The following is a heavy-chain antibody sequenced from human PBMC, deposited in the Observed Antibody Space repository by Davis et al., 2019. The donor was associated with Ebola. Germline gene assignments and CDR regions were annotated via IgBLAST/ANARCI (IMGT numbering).Heavy chain of an antibody. J-gene: IGHJ4*02. D-gene: IGHD6-19*01. Sequence: PSETLSLTCTVSGASMTEGINYWSWLRQPPGKGLEWIGTMYYSGSTYYNPSLKSRLTLSVDTSRNQFSLGLTSVTTADTAIYYCARNSSGFGHFDYWGQGILITVSS. CDR1: GASMTEGINY. CDR3: ARNSSGFGHFDY. V-gene: IGHV4-39*07. CDR2: MYYSGST.